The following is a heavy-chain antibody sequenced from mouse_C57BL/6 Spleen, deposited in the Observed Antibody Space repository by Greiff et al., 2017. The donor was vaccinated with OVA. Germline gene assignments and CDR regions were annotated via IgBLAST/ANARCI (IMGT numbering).Heavy chain of an antibody. CDR3: ARKGANSNSCAY. D-gene: IGHD2-5*01. J-gene: IGHJ3*01. V-gene: IGHV1-64*01. Sequence: QVQLQQPGAELVKPGASVKLSCKASGYTFTSYWMHWVKQRPGQGLEWIGMIHPNSGSTNYNEKFKSKATLTVDKSSSTAYMQLSSLTSEDSAVYYCARKGANSNSCAYWGQGTLVTVSA. CDR1: GYTFTSYW. CDR2: IHPNSGST.